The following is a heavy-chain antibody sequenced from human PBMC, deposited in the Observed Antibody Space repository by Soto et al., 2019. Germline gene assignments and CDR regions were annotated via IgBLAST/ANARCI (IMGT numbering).Heavy chain of an antibody. J-gene: IGHJ4*02. CDR1: GGTISTNV. CDR3: ATGAQYCSGGSCYPDD. CDR2: IMPIFAAP. V-gene: IGHV1-69*06. D-gene: IGHD2-15*01. Sequence: QVQLMQSGAEVKKPGSSVKASCKASGGTISTNVISWVRQAPGQGLEWMGEIMPIFAAPNNAQKFQGRLTITADTSTTTVYMELSSLTSEDTAVYFCATGAQYCSGGSCYPDDWGQGTLVIVSS.